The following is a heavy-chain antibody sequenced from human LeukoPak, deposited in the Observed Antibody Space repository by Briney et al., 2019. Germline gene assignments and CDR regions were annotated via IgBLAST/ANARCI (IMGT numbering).Heavy chain of an antibody. D-gene: IGHD1-26*01. J-gene: IGHJ3*02. CDR1: GYTFTSYY. V-gene: IGHV1-46*01. Sequence: ASVKVSCKASGYTFTSYYMHWVRQAPGQGLEWMGIINPSGGSTSYAQKFQGRVTMTRDTSTSTVYMELSSLRSEDTAVHYCARDRGSLHAFDIWGQGTMVTVSS. CDR3: ARDRGSLHAFDI. CDR2: INPSGGST.